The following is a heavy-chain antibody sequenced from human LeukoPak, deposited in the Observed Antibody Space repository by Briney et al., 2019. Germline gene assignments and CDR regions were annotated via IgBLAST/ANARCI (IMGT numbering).Heavy chain of an antibody. CDR2: INPNSGGT. J-gene: IGHJ6*02. CDR3: ARDGPLTIFGVATRGYYGMDV. V-gene: IGHV1-2*02. CDR1: GYTFTGYY. D-gene: IGHD3-3*01. Sequence: ASVKVSCKASGYTFTGYYMHWVRQAPGQGLEWMGWINPNSGGTNYAQKFQGRVTMTRDTSISTAYMELSRLRSDDTAVYYCARDGPLTIFGVATRGYYGMDVWGQGTTVTVSS.